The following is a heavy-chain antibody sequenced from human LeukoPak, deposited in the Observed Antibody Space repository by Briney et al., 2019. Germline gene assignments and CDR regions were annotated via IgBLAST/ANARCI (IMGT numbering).Heavy chain of an antibody. Sequence: ETLSLTCTVSGGSISSSSYYWGWIRQPPGKGLEWVSAISGSGGSTYYADSVKGRFTISRDNSKNTLYLQMNSLRAEDTAVYYCAKSTPTIFGVVIPINWFDPWGQGTLVTVSS. J-gene: IGHJ5*02. CDR3: AKSTPTIFGVVIPINWFDP. CDR1: GGSISSSSYY. V-gene: IGHV3-23*01. D-gene: IGHD3-3*01. CDR2: ISGSGGST.